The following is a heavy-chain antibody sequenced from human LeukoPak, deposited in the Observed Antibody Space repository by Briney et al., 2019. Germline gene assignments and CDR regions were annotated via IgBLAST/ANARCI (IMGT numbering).Heavy chain of an antibody. CDR1: GGSISSGGYS. CDR3: ARVRSYGCFDL. Sequence: PSQTLSLTCAVSGGSISSGGYSWSWIRQPPGKGLEWIGYIYHSGSTYYNPSLKSRVTISVDRSKNQFSLKLSSVTAADTAVYYCARVRSYGCFDLWGRGTLVTVSS. D-gene: IGHD1-26*01. J-gene: IGHJ2*01. V-gene: IGHV4-30-2*01. CDR2: IYHSGST.